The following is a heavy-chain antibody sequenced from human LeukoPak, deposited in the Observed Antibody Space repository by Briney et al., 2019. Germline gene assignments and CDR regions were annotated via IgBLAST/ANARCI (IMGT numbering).Heavy chain of an antibody. CDR3: AKYYYGSSGYLDY. V-gene: IGHV3-30-3*02. Sequence: PGGSLRLSCAASGFTFSSYAMHWVRQAPGKGLEWVAVISYDGSNKYYADSVKGRFTISRDNSKNTLYLQMNSLRAEDTAVYYCAKYYYGSSGYLDYWGQGTLVTVSS. CDR2: ISYDGSNK. CDR1: GFTFSSYA. J-gene: IGHJ4*02. D-gene: IGHD3-22*01.